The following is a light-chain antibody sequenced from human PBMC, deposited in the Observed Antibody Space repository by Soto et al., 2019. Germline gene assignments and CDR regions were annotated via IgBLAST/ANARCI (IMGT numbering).Light chain of an antibody. CDR2: GAS. J-gene: IGKJ1*01. CDR3: QQYGSSGT. Sequence: DIVLTQSPGPRSLSPGERATLSCRASQSVSNNYLAWYQQKPGQAPRLLIYGASNTATGIPDRFSGSGSGTDFTLTISRLEHEDFAVYYCQQYGSSGTFGQGTKVEIK. V-gene: IGKV3-20*01. CDR1: QSVSNNY.